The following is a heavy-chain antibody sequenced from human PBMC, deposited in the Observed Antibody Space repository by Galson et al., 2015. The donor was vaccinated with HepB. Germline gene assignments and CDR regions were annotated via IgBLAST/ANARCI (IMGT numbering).Heavy chain of an antibody. V-gene: IGHV2-70*01. D-gene: IGHD6-13*01. J-gene: IGHJ4*02. CDR3: ARLNSVEQQLFPSGYFDY. Sequence: PALVKPTQTLTLTFTFSGFSLSTSGMCVSWIRQPPGKALEWLALIDWDDDKYYSTSLKTRLTISKDTSKNQVVLTMTNMDPVDTATYYCARLNSVEQQLFPSGYFDYWGQGTLVTVSS. CDR1: GFSLSTSGMC. CDR2: IDWDDDK.